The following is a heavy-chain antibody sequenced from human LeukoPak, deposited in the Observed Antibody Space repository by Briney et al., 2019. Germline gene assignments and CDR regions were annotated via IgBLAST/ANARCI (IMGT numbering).Heavy chain of an antibody. CDR1: GYSFTSYW. CDR2: IYPGDSDT. J-gene: IGHJ3*02. Sequence: GESLKIYCKGSGYSFTSYWIGWVRQMPGKGLEWMGIIYPGDSDTRYSPSFQGQVTISADKSISTAYLQWSSLKASDTAMYYCARQWLVPGDAFDIWGQGTMVTVSS. D-gene: IGHD6-19*01. V-gene: IGHV5-51*01. CDR3: ARQWLVPGDAFDI.